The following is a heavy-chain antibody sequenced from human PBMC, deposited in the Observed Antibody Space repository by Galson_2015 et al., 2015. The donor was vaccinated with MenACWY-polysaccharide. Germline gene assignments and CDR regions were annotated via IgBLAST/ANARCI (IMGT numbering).Heavy chain of an antibody. CDR1: GGSISSSSYY. J-gene: IGHJ5*02. D-gene: IGHD4-17*01. CDR3: ARHGRDGDNGLRSWFDP. V-gene: IGHV4-39*01. Sequence: SETLSLTCIVSGGSISSSSYYWGWIRQPPGKGLESVGAVYYSGSTYYNPSLKSRVTISVDTSKNQFSLKLISVTAADTAVYYCARHGRDGDNGLRSWFDPWGQGTLVIVSS. CDR2: VYYSGST.